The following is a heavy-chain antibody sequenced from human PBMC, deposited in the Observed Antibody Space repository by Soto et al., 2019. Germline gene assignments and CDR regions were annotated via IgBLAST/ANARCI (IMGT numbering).Heavy chain of an antibody. CDR3: ARPHEPLYSSSLDY. J-gene: IGHJ4*02. CDR2: ISYDGSNK. CDR1: GFTFSSYA. D-gene: IGHD6-6*01. V-gene: IGHV3-30-3*01. Sequence: GGSLRLSCAASGFTFSSYAMHWVRQAPGKGLEWVAVISYDGSNKYYADSVKGRFTISRDNSKNTLYLQMNSLRAEDTAVYYCARPHEPLYSSSLDYWGQGTLVTVSS.